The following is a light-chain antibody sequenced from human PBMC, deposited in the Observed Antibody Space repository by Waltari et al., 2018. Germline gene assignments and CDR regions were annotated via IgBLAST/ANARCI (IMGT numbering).Light chain of an antibody. J-gene: IGKJ4*01. CDR3: QQSYRTPPLT. Sequence: DIQMTQSPSSLSASVGDRVSITCRASQSISGYLNWYQQKPGKAPKVLIYATSSLQRGVPSRFSGSGSGTDFTLTISSLQPEDFATYYWQQSYRTPPLTFGGGTKVEIK. CDR2: ATS. CDR1: QSISGY. V-gene: IGKV1-39*01.